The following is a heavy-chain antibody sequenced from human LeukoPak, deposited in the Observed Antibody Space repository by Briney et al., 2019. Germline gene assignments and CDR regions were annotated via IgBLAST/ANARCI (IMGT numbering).Heavy chain of an antibody. CDR3: ARSYCSGGSCYDY. D-gene: IGHD2-15*01. V-gene: IGHV5-51*01. CDR2: IYPGDSDT. CDR1: GYSFPNYW. Sequence: GESLEISCKVSGYSFPNYWIAWVRQMSGRGLEWMGIIYPGDSDTRYSPSFRGQVTISADKSISTAYLQWSSLQASDTAMYYCARSYCSGGSCYDYWGQGTQVTVSS. J-gene: IGHJ4*02.